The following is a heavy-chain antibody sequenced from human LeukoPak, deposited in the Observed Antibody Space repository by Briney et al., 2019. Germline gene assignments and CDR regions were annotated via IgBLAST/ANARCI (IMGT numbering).Heavy chain of an antibody. J-gene: IGHJ5*02. V-gene: IGHV4-39*07. CDR1: GGSISSSNYY. D-gene: IGHD3-10*01. CDR3: ARGGYYGSGNDFRFDP. CDR2: IYYSGST. Sequence: SETLSLTCSVSGGSISSSNYYWGWIRQPPGKGLEWIGSIYYSGSTYYNPSLKSRVTISVDTSKNQFSLKLSSVTAADTAVYYCARGGYYGSGNDFRFDPWGQGTLVTVSS.